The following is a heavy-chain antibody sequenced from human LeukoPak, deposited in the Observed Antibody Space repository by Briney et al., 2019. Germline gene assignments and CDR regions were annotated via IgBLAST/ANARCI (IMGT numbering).Heavy chain of an antibody. CDR2: IYYSGST. V-gene: IGHV4-31*03. CDR1: GGSISSGGYY. D-gene: IGHD4-17*01. J-gene: IGHJ4*02. Sequence: PSETLSLTCTVCGGSISSGGYYWSWIRQHPGKGLEWIGYIYYSGSTYYNPSLKSRVIISVDTSKNQFSLKLSSVTAADTAVYYCARLTTVTTHHLNDYWGQGTLVTISS. CDR3: ARLTTVTTHHLNDY.